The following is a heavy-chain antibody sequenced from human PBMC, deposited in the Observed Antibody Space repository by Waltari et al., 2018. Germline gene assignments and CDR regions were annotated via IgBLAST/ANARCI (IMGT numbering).Heavy chain of an antibody. Sequence: EVELAESGGGLVQPGGSLRLSCTASGFTFNTYSMNLVRQAPGKGLEWVSYISSVSSTIYYADSVKGRFTISRDNAKNSLNLHMNSLRAEDTAIYYCARSFSTTVTPFDYWGQGTLVTVSS. D-gene: IGHD4-17*01. CDR3: ARSFSTTVTPFDY. V-gene: IGHV3-48*01. CDR2: ISSVSSTI. J-gene: IGHJ4*02. CDR1: GFTFNTYS.